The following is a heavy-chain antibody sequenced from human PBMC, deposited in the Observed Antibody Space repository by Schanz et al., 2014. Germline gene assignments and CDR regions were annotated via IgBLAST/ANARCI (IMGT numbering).Heavy chain of an antibody. J-gene: IGHJ3*02. CDR2: IIPILGIA. Sequence: QVQLVQSGAEVRKPGASVKVSCKASGYTFISYGINWVRQAPGQGLEWMGRIIPILGIANYAQKFQGRVTITRDTSATTAYMELSSLRSEDTAVYYCARGGGPEDVFDIWGQGTILTVSS. V-gene: IGHV1-69*04. CDR3: ARGGGPEDVFDI. CDR1: GYTFISYG. D-gene: IGHD5-12*01.